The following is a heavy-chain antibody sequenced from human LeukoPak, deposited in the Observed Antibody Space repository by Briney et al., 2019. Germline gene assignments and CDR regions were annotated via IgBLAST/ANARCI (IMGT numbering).Heavy chain of an antibody. V-gene: IGHV3-48*03. D-gene: IGHD3-10*01. Sequence: GGSLRLSCAASGFTFSSYEMNWVRQAPGKGLEWVSYISSSGSTIYYADSVKGRFTISRDNAKNSPYLQMNSLRAEDTAVYYCARNYLSGGGFDYWGQGTLVTVSS. CDR1: GFTFSSYE. CDR2: ISSSGSTI. CDR3: ARNYLSGGGFDY. J-gene: IGHJ4*02.